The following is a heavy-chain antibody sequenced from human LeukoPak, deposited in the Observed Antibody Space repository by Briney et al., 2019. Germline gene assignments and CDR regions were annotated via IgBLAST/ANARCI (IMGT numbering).Heavy chain of an antibody. CDR2: IYYSGST. CDR3: ARAVDYGDYRARYFDY. V-gene: IGHV4-59*01. J-gene: IGHJ4*02. D-gene: IGHD4-17*01. CDR1: GGSISSYY. Sequence: SETLSLTCTVSGGSISSYYWSWIRQPPGKGLEWIGYIYYSGSTNYNPSLKSRVTISVDTSKNQFSLKLSSVTAADTAVYYCARAVDYGDYRARYFDYWGQGTLVTVSS.